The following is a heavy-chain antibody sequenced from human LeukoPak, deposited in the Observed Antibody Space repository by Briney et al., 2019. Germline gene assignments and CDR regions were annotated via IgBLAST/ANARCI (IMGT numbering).Heavy chain of an antibody. D-gene: IGHD1-1*01. Sequence: GGSLRLSCAASGFTFSSYWMSWVRQAPGKGLEWVANIKQDGSEKYYVDSVKGRFTISRDNAKSSLYLQMNSLRAEDTAVYYCATTRAGYYFDYWGQGTLVTVSS. J-gene: IGHJ4*02. CDR3: ATTRAGYYFDY. V-gene: IGHV3-7*01. CDR2: IKQDGSEK. CDR1: GFTFSSYW.